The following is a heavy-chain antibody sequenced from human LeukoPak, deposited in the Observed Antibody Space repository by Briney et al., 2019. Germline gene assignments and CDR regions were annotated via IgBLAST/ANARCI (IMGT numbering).Heavy chain of an antibody. V-gene: IGHV3-64D*06. D-gene: IGHD6-13*01. CDR1: GFIISDYA. Sequence: GGSLRLSCSASGFIISDYAMHWVRQAPGKGLEYVSGISANGGSTYHADSVKGRFTISRDTSKNTLYLQMSSLGAEDTAMYYCVKDLYKGDSASWYFFHYWGQGTLVTVSS. CDR3: VKDLYKGDSASWYFFHY. CDR2: ISANGGST. J-gene: IGHJ4*02.